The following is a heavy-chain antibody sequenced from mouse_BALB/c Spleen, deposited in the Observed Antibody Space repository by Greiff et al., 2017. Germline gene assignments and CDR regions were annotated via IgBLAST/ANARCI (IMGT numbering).Heavy chain of an antibody. J-gene: IGHJ3*01. V-gene: IGHV2-2*03. CDR2: IWSGGST. D-gene: IGHD1-2*01. Sequence: VKLMESGPGLVQPSQSLSITCTVSGFSLTSDGVHWVRQSPGKGLEWRGVIWSGGSTDYNAAFISRLSISKDNTKSQVFFKMNSLQSNDAATYYCAGSREYITTTPFAYWGQGTLVTVSA. CDR3: AGSREYITTTPFAY. CDR1: GFSLTSDG.